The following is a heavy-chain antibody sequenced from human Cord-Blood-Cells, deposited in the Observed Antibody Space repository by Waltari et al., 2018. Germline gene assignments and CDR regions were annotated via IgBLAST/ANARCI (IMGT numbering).Heavy chain of an antibody. J-gene: IGHJ4*02. CDR1: GFTFSCYG. D-gene: IGHD3-10*01. CDR2: ISYDGNNK. V-gene: IGHV3-30*18. CDR3: AKDQDYGYFDY. Sequence: VQLVEAGGGVVQPGRHLRLSCAASGFTFSCYGMNWVRQAPGKGLEWVAVISYDGNNKYYADSVKGRFTISRYNSKNTLYLQMNSLRAEDTAVYYCAKDQDYGYFDYWGQGTLVTVSS.